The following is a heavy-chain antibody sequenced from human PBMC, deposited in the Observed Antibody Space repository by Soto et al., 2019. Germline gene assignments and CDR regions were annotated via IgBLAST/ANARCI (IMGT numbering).Heavy chain of an antibody. J-gene: IGHJ6*02. CDR3: AKGIVPAAIVNYYYYGMDV. CDR1: GFTFSSYG. CDR2: ISYDGSNK. Sequence: GGSLRLSCAASGFTFSSYGMHWVRQAPGKGLEWVAVISYDGSNKYYADSVKGRFTISRDNSKNTLYLQMNSLRAEDTAVYYCAKGIVPAAIVNYYYYGMDVWGQGTTVTVSS. D-gene: IGHD2-2*01. V-gene: IGHV3-30*18.